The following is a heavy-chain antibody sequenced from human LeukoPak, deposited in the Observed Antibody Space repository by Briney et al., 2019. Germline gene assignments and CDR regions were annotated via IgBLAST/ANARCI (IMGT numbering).Heavy chain of an antibody. CDR3: AREAVAGLYYFVY. CDR1: GYTFTGYY. CDR2: INPNSGGT. V-gene: IGHV1-2*02. J-gene: IGHJ4*02. D-gene: IGHD6-19*01. Sequence: ASVKVSCKASGYTFTGYYMHWVRQAPGQGLEWMGWINPNSGGTNYAQKFQGRVTMTRDTSISTAYMELSRLRSDDTAVYYCAREAVAGLYYFVYWGQGTLVTVSS.